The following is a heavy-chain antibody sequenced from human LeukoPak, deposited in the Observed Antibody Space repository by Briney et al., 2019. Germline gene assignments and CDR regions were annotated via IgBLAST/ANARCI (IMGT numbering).Heavy chain of an antibody. J-gene: IGHJ3*02. CDR3: AREYRGSRRSDAFDI. D-gene: IGHD3-10*01. Sequence: GGSLRLSCAASGFTVSSNYMSWVRQAPGKGLEWVLVIYSSGSTYYADSVKGRFTISRDNSKNTLYLQMNSLRAEDTAVYYCAREYRGSRRSDAFDIWGQGTMVTVSS. V-gene: IGHV3-53*01. CDR1: GFTVSSNY. CDR2: IYSSGST.